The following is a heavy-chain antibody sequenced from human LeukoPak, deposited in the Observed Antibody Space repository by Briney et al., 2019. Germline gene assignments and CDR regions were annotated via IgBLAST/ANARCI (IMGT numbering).Heavy chain of an antibody. V-gene: IGHV4-34*01. CDR2: INHSGGT. Sequence: SETLSLTCAVYGGSFSGYYWSWIRQPPGKGLEWIGEINHSGGTNYNPSLKSRVTISVDTSKNQFSLKLSSVTAADTAVYYCARGPGITISLGALGGYFDYWGQGTLVTVSS. J-gene: IGHJ4*02. CDR1: GGSFSGYY. D-gene: IGHD3-9*01. CDR3: ARGPGITISLGALGGYFDY.